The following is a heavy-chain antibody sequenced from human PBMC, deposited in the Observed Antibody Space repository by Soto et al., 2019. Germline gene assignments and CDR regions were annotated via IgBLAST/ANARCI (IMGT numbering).Heavy chain of an antibody. D-gene: IGHD3-9*01. V-gene: IGHV1-69*01. CDR3: ARAGRYFDWLLDYYYYGMDV. Sequence: QVQLVQSGAEVKKPGSSVKVSCKASGATFGSYAISWLRQAPGQGLEWMGGFIPIFGTANYAQKFQGRVTITADESTSTAYMELSSLRSEDTAVYYCARAGRYFDWLLDYYYYGMDVWGQGTTVTVSS. J-gene: IGHJ6*02. CDR1: GATFGSYA. CDR2: FIPIFGTA.